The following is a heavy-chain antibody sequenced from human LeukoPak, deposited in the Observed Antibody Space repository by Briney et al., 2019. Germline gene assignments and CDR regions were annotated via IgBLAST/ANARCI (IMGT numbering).Heavy chain of an antibody. J-gene: IGHJ6*03. Sequence: SETLSLNCAVYGGSFSGYYWSWIRQPPGQGLEWIREINHSGSTNYNPSHKSRVTISVDTSKNQFSLKLSAVTAADTAVYYCARGSRYSYGFGRTYYYYYMDVWGKGTTVTVSS. CDR3: ARGSRYSYGFGRTYYYYYMDV. CDR1: GGSFSGYY. D-gene: IGHD5-18*01. CDR2: INHSGST. V-gene: IGHV4-34*01.